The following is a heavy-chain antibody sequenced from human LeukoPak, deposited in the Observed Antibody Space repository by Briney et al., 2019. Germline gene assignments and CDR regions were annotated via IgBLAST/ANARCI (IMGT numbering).Heavy chain of an antibody. CDR2: IGTAGDT. Sequence: GGSLRLSCAASGFTFSSYDMHWVRQATGKGLEWVSAIGTAGDTYYPGSVKGRFTISRENAKNSSYLQMNSLRAGDTAVYYCARGGGLLPFDYWGQGTLVTVSS. D-gene: IGHD2-15*01. J-gene: IGHJ4*02. CDR1: GFTFSSYD. CDR3: ARGGGLLPFDY. V-gene: IGHV3-13*01.